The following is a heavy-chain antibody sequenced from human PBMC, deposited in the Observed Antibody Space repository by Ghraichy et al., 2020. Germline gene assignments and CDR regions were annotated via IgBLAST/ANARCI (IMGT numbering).Heavy chain of an antibody. Sequence: SETLSLTCTVSRGSVSSSSYYWSWIRQPPGKGLEWIGYIHYRGSTNYSPSLKSRVTISLDTSKNQVSLKLSSVTAADTAVYYCARALNSLYYSGLGSPLMDVWGQGTTVTVSS. D-gene: IGHD3-10*01. CDR3: ARALNSLYYSGLGSPLMDV. CDR2: IHYRGST. V-gene: IGHV4-61*01. J-gene: IGHJ6*02. CDR1: RGSVSSSSYY.